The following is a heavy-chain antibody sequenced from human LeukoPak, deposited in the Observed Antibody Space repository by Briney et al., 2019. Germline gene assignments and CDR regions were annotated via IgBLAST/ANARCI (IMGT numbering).Heavy chain of an antibody. J-gene: IGHJ4*02. Sequence: ASVKVSCKASGYTFTGYYMHWVRQAPGQGLEWMGRINPNSGGTNYAQKFQGRVTMTRDTSISTAYMELSRLRSDDTAVYYCARGYVWGSYRSAYWGQGTLVTVSS. CDR2: INPNSGGT. CDR1: GYTFTGYY. D-gene: IGHD3-16*02. CDR3: ARGYVWGSYRSAY. V-gene: IGHV1-2*06.